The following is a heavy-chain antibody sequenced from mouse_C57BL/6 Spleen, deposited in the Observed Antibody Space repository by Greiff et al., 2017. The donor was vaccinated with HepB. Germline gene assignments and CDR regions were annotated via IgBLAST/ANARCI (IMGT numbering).Heavy chain of an antibody. CDR3: AREDYGSPFDV. CDR1: GFTFSDYY. J-gene: IGHJ1*03. V-gene: IGHV5-16*01. CDR2: INYDGSST. Sequence: EVQLVESEGGLVQPGSSMKLSCTASGFTFSDYYMAWVRQVPEKGLEWVANINYDGSSTYYLDSLKSRFIISRDNAKNILYLQMSSLKSEDTATYYCAREDYGSPFDVWGTGTTVTVSS. D-gene: IGHD1-1*01.